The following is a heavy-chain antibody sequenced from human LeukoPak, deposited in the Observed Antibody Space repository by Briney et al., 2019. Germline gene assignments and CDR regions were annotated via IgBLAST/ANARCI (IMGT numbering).Heavy chain of an antibody. CDR2: SGTT. CDR1: GASISSGAYH. CDR3: ATNYGSQGGSGS. V-gene: IGHV4-30-4*01. J-gene: IGHJ5*02. Sequence: SETLSLTCTVSGASISSGAYHWSWIRQAPGKGLEWIGHSGTTSYNPSLNGRVSISVDTYKNQFSLRLTSVTAADTAVYFCATNYGSQGGSGSWGQGTRVTVSS. D-gene: IGHD3-10*01.